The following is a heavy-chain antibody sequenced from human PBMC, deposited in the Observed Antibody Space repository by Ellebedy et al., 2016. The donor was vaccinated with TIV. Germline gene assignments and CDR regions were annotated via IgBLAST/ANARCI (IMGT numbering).Heavy chain of an antibody. Sequence: SETLSLXXTVSGGSISSSSYFWGWIGQPPGKGLEWIGIIYYSGSTYYNPSLNSRVTISVDTSKNQFSLNLTSVTAADTAVYYCARPLRSTVTTSIYFDYWGQGTLVTVSS. J-gene: IGHJ4*02. CDR3: ARPLRSTVTTSIYFDY. D-gene: IGHD4-17*01. CDR2: IYYSGST. V-gene: IGHV4-39*01. CDR1: GGSISSSSYF.